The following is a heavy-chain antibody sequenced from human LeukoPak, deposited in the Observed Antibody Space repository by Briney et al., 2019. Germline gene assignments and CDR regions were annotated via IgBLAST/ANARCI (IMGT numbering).Heavy chain of an antibody. CDR1: GGPVSGYF. J-gene: IGHJ6*02. D-gene: IGHD1-1*01. V-gene: IGHV4-59*08. CDR2: IYYSGYT. Sequence: PETLSLTCTVSGGPVSGYFWSWVRQPPGKGLEWIGYIYYSGYTIYSPSFGSRVTISVDTSKNQFSLRLRYVTAADTAVYYCARHDDIGLYQHGMDVWGQGTTVTVSS. CDR3: ARHDDIGLYQHGMDV.